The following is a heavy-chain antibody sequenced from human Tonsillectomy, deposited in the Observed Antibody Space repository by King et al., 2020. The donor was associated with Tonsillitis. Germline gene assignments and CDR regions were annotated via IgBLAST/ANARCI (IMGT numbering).Heavy chain of an antibody. CDR1: GFTFSNYA. V-gene: IGHV3-30-3*01. Sequence: VQLVESGGGVVQPGRSLRLSCAASGFTFSNYALHWVRQAPGKGLEWVAVISYDASNKYYADSVKGRFTISRDNSKDTLYLQMNSLRSEDTAVYYCARDAPLRGRQSTDYDYGMDVWGQGTVVTVSS. CDR2: ISYDASNK. J-gene: IGHJ6*02. D-gene: IGHD3-16*01. CDR3: ARDAPLRGRQSTDYDYGMDV.